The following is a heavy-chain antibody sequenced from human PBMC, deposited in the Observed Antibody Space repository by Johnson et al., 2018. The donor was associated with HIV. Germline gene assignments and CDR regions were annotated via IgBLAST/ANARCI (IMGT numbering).Heavy chain of an antibody. Sequence: MQLLESGGGLIQPGGSLRLSCAASGFTVSSNYMSWVRQAPGKGLEWVSLIYSGGSTSYADSVKGRFTISRDDSRNTLYLQMNSLRAEDTAVYYCARRSSLDIWGQGTMVTVSS. V-gene: IGHV3-53*01. J-gene: IGHJ3*02. CDR3: ARRSSLDI. CDR2: IYSGGST. CDR1: GFTVSSNY.